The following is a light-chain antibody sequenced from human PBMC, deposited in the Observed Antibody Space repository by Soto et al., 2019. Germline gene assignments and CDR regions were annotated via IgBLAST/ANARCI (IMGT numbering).Light chain of an antibody. Sequence: DIQMTQSPSTLSASVGDRVTITCRASQTVSGYLAWYQQQPGEAPNLLIYNASALPRGVPSRFSGSGSGTEITPTTASLQPDDFATYYCQQYETFSGTFGPGTKVDIK. CDR3: QQYETFSGT. J-gene: IGKJ1*01. CDR1: QTVSGY. CDR2: NAS. V-gene: IGKV1-5*03.